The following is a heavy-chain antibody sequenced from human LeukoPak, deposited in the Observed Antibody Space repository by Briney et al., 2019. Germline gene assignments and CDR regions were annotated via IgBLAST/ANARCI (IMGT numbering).Heavy chain of an antibody. D-gene: IGHD3-22*01. Sequence: GGSLRLSCAASGFTFSSYAMSWVRQAPGKGLERVSAISGSGGSTYYADSVKGRFTISRDNAKNSLYLQMNSLRAEDTAVYYCARGGLDSSGLDYWGQGTLVTVSS. CDR1: GFTFSSYA. J-gene: IGHJ4*02. CDR3: ARGGLDSSGLDY. V-gene: IGHV3-23*01. CDR2: ISGSGGST.